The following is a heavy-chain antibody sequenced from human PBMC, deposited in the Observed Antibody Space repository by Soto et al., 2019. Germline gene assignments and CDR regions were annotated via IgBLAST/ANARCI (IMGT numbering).Heavy chain of an antibody. J-gene: IGHJ5*02. CDR2: ISSNGNAT. CDR1: GVTLSNYW. V-gene: IGHV3-74*03. CDR3: TRGGSGYSYA. Sequence: EVQLVESGGGLVQPGGSLRLSCAASGVTLSNYWMHWVRQGPGKGLECVSRISSNGNATTYANSVKGRFTISREDAKNTLYLQMSDLTAEDTAVYYCTRGGSGYSYAWGQGNRVTVSS. D-gene: IGHD5-18*01.